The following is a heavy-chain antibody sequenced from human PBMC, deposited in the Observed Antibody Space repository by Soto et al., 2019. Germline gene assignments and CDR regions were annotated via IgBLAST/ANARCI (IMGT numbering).Heavy chain of an antibody. J-gene: IGHJ6*02. CDR1: GGSISSGGYY. Sequence: QVQLQESGPGLVKPSQTLSLTCTVSGGSISSGGYYWSWIRQHPGKGLEWIGYIYYSGSTYYNPSLKSRVTISVDTSKNQFSLKLSSVTAADTAVYYCARVGGSLLWFGELSRVYGMDVWGQGTTVTVSS. CDR3: ARVGGSLLWFGELSRVYGMDV. D-gene: IGHD3-10*01. V-gene: IGHV4-31*03. CDR2: IYYSGST.